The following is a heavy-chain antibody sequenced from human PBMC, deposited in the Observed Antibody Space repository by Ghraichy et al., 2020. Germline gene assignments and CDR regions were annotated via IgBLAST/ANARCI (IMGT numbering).Heavy chain of an antibody. CDR1: GFTVSSYS. V-gene: IGHV3-48*02. Sequence: GGSLRLSCAASGFTVSSYSMNWVRQAPGKGLEWVSYISSSSSTIYYADSVKGRFTISRDNAKNSLYLQMNSLRDEDTAVYYCARDPQYYYGSGGPLYGMDVWGQGTTVTVSS. CDR2: ISSSSSTI. J-gene: IGHJ6*02. CDR3: ARDPQYYYGSGGPLYGMDV. D-gene: IGHD3-10*01.